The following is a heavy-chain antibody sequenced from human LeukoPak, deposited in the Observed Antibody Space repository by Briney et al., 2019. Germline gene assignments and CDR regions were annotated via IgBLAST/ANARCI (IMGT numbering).Heavy chain of an antibody. CDR2: ISAYNGNT. CDR3: ARELRYFDWLSPAGGFDP. CDR1: GYTFTSYG. V-gene: IGHV1-18*01. D-gene: IGHD3-9*01. J-gene: IGHJ5*02. Sequence: GASVNVSCKASGYTFTSYGISWVRQAPGQGLEWMGWISAYNGNTNYAQRLQGRVTMTTDTSTSTAYMELRSLRSDDTAVYYCARELRYFDWLSPAGGFDPWGQGTLVTVSS.